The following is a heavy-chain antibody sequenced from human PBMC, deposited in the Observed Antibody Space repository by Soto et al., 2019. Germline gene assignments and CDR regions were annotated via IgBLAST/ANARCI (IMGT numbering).Heavy chain of an antibody. CDR3: ASGDSYGDYFSPLY. Sequence: QVQLVESGGGVVQPGRSLRLSCAASGFTFSSYGMHWVRQAPGKGLEWVAVIWYDGSNKYYADSVKGRFTISRDNSKNTLYLQMNSLRAEDTAVYYCASGDSYGDYFSPLYCGQGTLVTVSS. CDR2: IWYDGSNK. J-gene: IGHJ4*02. D-gene: IGHD4-17*01. CDR1: GFTFSSYG. V-gene: IGHV3-33*01.